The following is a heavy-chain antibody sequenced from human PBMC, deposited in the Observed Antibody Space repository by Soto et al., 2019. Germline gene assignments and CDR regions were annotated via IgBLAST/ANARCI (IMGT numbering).Heavy chain of an antibody. Sequence: QVQLVESGGGVVQPGRSLRLSCAASGFTFSSYGMHWVRQAPGKGLEWVAVISYDGSNKYYADSVKGRFTISRDNSKNTLYLQMNSLRAEDTAVYYCAKDPRTTLRSKWLFDPWGQGTLVTVSS. CDR3: AKDPRTTLRSKWLFDP. J-gene: IGHJ5*02. V-gene: IGHV3-30*18. CDR1: GFTFSSYG. D-gene: IGHD4-17*01. CDR2: ISYDGSNK.